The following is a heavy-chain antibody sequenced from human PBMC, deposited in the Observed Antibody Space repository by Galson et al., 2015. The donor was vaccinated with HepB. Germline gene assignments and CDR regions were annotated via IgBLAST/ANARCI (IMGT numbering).Heavy chain of an antibody. J-gene: IGHJ3*01. CDR2: LNSEGGDT. D-gene: IGHD3-9*01. CDR3: VRGAPLDF. V-gene: IGHV3-74*01. CDR1: GFTFSSSW. Sequence: SLRLSCAASGFTFSSSWMNWVRQVPGKGLAWVSRLNSEGGDTSYADSVKGRFTISRDNAKNTLYLEMNSLRVDDTAVYYCVRGAPLDFWGQGTMVTVSS.